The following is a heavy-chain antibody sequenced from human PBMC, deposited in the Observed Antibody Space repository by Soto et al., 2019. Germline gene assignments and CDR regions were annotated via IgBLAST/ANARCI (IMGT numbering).Heavy chain of an antibody. CDR1: GFTFSTYG. J-gene: IGHJ6*02. D-gene: IGHD2-2*01. CDR3: AKGQHCSSTSCHFYYYGMDV. CDR2: ISYDGKIK. V-gene: IGHV3-30*18. Sequence: QVQLVESGGGVVQPGRSLRLSCAASGFTFSTYGMHWVRQAPGKGLEWVAVISYDGKIKYYAQSVKGRLTISRDNSKNTLYLQVNSLRVEDTAVYYCAKGQHCSSTSCHFYYYGMDVWGQGTTVAVSS.